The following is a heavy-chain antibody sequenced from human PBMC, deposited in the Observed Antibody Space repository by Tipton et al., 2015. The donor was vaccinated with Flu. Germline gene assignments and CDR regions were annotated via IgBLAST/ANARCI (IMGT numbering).Heavy chain of an antibody. V-gene: IGHV4-59*01. CDR3: ARVSSSSSWSQDWYFDL. CDR2: IYYSGST. J-gene: IGHJ2*01. CDR1: GGSISSYY. Sequence: TLSLTCTVSGGSISSYYWSWIRQPPGKGLEWIGYIYYSGSTNYNPSLKSRVTISVDTSKNQFSLKLSSVTAADTAVYHCARVSSSSSWSQDWYFDLWGRGTLVTVSS. D-gene: IGHD6-13*01.